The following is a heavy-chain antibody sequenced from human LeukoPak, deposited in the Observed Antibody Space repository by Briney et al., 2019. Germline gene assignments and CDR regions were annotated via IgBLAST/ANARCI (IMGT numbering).Heavy chain of an antibody. CDR2: INPKSGGS. CDR3: ARFYCSSTDCYGQTNWFDP. CDR1: GYTFTGHY. J-gene: IGHJ5*02. V-gene: IGHV1-2*02. Sequence: ASVKVSFKASGYTFTGHYLHWVRQAPGQGLEWMGWINPKSGGSHYAQKFEGRVTMTRDTSTSTAHMELHRVTSDDTAVYYCARFYCSSTDCYGQTNWFDPWGQGTLVTVSS. D-gene: IGHD2-2*01.